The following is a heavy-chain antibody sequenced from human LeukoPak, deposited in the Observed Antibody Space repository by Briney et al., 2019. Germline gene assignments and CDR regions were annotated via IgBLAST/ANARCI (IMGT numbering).Heavy chain of an antibody. Sequence: PGGSLRLSCVASGFTFSSYEMNWVRQAPGKGLEWVSYISRSRTNIYYADSVKGRFTISRDNAKNSLYLQMNSLRAEDTAVYYCAKDSYDSSGYYGTFDYWGQGTLVTVSS. CDR2: ISRSRTNI. CDR1: GFTFSSYE. J-gene: IGHJ4*02. V-gene: IGHV3-48*03. CDR3: AKDSYDSSGYYGTFDY. D-gene: IGHD3-22*01.